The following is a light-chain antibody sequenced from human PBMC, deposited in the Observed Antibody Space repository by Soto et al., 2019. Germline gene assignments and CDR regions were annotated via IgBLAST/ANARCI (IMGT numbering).Light chain of an antibody. J-gene: IGLJ3*02. CDR3: AAWEDSLNGVV. CDR1: SSNIGSTT. V-gene: IGLV1-44*01. CDR2: NNN. Sequence: QSVLTQPPSASGTPGQRVTIACSGSSSNIGSTTVKWYQQLPGPAPKLLIYNNNQRPSGVPDRFSGSKSGTSASLAISGLQAEDEADYYCAAWEDSLNGVVFGGGTKLTVL.